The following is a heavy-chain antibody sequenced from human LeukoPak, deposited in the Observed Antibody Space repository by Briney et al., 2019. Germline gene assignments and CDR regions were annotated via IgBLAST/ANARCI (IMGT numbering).Heavy chain of an antibody. J-gene: IGHJ4*02. CDR3: ARAQLVPSYYFDY. V-gene: IGHV3-53*01. D-gene: IGHD6-6*01. Sequence: GGSLRLSCAASGFTVSSNYMSWVRQAPGKGLEWVSVIYSGGSTYYADSVKDRFTISRDNSKNTLYLQMNSLRAEDTAVYYCARAQLVPSYYFDYWGQGTLVTVSS. CDR1: GFTVSSNY. CDR2: IYSGGST.